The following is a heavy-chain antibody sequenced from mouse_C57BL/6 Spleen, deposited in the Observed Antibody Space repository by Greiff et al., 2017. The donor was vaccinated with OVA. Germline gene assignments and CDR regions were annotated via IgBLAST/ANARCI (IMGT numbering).Heavy chain of an antibody. Sequence: QVQLQQSGAELARPGASVKLSCKASGYTFTSYGIRWVKQRTGQGLEWIGEIYPRSGNTYYNEKFKGKATLTADKSSSTAYMELRSLTSEDSAVYVFSRSAYYDYPYAMDYWGQGTSVTVSS. CDR1: GYTFTSYG. D-gene: IGHD2-4*01. V-gene: IGHV1-81*01. CDR3: SRSAYYDYPYAMDY. CDR2: IYPRSGNT. J-gene: IGHJ4*01.